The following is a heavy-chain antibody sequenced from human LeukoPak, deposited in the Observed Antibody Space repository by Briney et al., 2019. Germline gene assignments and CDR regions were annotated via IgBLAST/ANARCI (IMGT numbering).Heavy chain of an antibody. J-gene: IGHJ4*02. Sequence: EGSLRLSCAASGFTFSSYWMTWVRQAPGKGLEWVAHIKQDGSEKYYVDSVKGRFTISRDNAKNSLYLQMNSLRAEDTAVYYCARGSYQLLWGGQGTLVTVSS. V-gene: IGHV3-7*01. D-gene: IGHD2-2*01. CDR2: IKQDGSEK. CDR3: ARGSYQLLW. CDR1: GFTFSSYW.